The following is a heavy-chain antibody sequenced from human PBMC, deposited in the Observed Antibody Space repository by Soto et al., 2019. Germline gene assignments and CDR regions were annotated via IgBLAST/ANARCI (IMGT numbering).Heavy chain of an antibody. CDR3: AKAAGATHYYYSGMDV. CDR1: GFTFSSYG. V-gene: IGHV3-30*18. D-gene: IGHD1-26*01. Sequence: LRLSCAASGFTFSSYGMHWVRQAPGKGLEWVAVISYDGSNKYYADSVKGRFTISRDNSKNTLYLQMNSLRAEDTAVYYCAKAAGATHYYYSGMDVWGQGTTVTVSS. CDR2: ISYDGSNK. J-gene: IGHJ6*02.